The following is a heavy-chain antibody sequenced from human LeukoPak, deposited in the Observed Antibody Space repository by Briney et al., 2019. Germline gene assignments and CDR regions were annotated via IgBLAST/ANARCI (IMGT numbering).Heavy chain of an antibody. J-gene: IGHJ4*02. Sequence: GGSLRLSCAASGFTVSSNYMSWVRQAPGKGLEWVSAISGSGGSTYYADSVKGRFTISRDNSKNTLYLQMNSLRAEDTAVYYCAKYKGGFGELGVYWGQGTLVTVSS. V-gene: IGHV3-23*01. CDR3: AKYKGGFGELGVY. CDR2: ISGSGGST. CDR1: GFTVSSNY. D-gene: IGHD3-10*01.